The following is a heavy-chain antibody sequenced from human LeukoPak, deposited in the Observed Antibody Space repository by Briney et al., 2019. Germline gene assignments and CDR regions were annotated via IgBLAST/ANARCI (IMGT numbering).Heavy chain of an antibody. Sequence: KTSETLSLTCTVSGGSISSSSYYWGWIRQPPGKGLEWIGSFYYSGSTNYNPSLKNRVTISVDTSKNQFSLKLSSVTAADTAVYYCARFIAVAGGVDYWGQGTLVTVSS. J-gene: IGHJ4*02. D-gene: IGHD6-19*01. CDR3: ARFIAVAGGVDY. CDR1: GGSISSSSYY. V-gene: IGHV4-39*07. CDR2: FYYSGST.